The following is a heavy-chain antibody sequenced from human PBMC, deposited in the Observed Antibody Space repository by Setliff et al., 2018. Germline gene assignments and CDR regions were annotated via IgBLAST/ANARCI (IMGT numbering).Heavy chain of an antibody. CDR3: ARQATDY. CDR2: ISSSSSYI. CDR1: GFTFSSYS. V-gene: IGHV3-21*01. Sequence: PEGSLRLSCAASGFTFSSYSMNWVRQAPGKGLEWVSSISSSSSYIYYADSVKGRFTISRDNSKNTLYLQMNSLRAEDTALYYCARQATDYWGQGTLVTVSS. J-gene: IGHJ4*02.